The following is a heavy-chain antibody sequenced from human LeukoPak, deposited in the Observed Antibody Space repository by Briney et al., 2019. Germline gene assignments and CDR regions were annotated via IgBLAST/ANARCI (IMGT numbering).Heavy chain of an antibody. V-gene: IGHV4-59*08. CDR2: MYYSGNT. CDR3: ARHHIAVGDIS. J-gene: IGHJ5*02. D-gene: IGHD2-2*01. CDR1: GGSISSHY. Sequence: SETLSLTCSVSGGSISSHYWSWIRQPPEKGLEWIAHMYYSGNTKYNPSLKSRVTISVDTSKTQFSLKLSSATAADTAVYYCARHHIAVGDISWGQGTLVTVSS.